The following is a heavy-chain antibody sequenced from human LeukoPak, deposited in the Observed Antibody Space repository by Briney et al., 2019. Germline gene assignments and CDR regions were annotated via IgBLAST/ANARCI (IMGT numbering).Heavy chain of an antibody. V-gene: IGHV4-30-4*01. CDR2: IYYSGST. Sequence: SETLSLTCTVSGGSISSGDYYWSWISQPPGKGLEWIGYIYYSGSTYYNPSLKSRVTISVDTSKNQFSLKLSSVTAADTAVYYCARGTSGGPQWFDPWGQGTLVTVSS. CDR3: ARGTSGGPQWFDP. D-gene: IGHD2-15*01. CDR1: GGSISSGDYY. J-gene: IGHJ5*02.